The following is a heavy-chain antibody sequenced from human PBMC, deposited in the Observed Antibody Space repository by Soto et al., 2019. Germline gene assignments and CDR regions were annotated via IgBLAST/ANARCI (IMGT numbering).Heavy chain of an antibody. D-gene: IGHD3-3*01. Sequence: PWGSLRLSCAASGFTFISYGIHCARHSPFKWREWVAVIWYDGSNKYYADSVKGRFTISRDNSKNTLYLQMNSLRAEDTAVYYCARSQTYYDFWSGSGAHYYGMDVWGQGTTVTVSS. V-gene: IGHV3-33*01. CDR2: IWYDGSNK. CDR3: ARSQTYYDFWSGSGAHYYGMDV. CDR1: GFTFISYG. J-gene: IGHJ6*02.